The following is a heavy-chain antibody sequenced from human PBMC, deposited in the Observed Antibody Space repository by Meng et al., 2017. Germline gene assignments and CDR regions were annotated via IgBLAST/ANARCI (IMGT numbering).Heavy chain of an antibody. J-gene: IGHJ4*02. V-gene: IGHV4-34*01. D-gene: IGHD3-22*01. CDR2: INHSGST. CDR3: ARGLPPYYDSMRGNFDY. Sequence: SETLSLTCAVYGGSFSGYYWSWIRQPPGKGLEWIGEINHSGSTNYNPSLQSRVTISVDTSKNQFSLKLSSVTAADTAVYYCARGLPPYYDSMRGNFDYWGQGTLVTVSS. CDR1: GGSFSGYY.